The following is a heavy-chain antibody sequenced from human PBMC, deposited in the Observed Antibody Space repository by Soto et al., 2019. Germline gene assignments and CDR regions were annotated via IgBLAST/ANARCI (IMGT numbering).Heavy chain of an antibody. CDR1: GGSFSGYY. CDR2: INHSGST. CDR3: ASGPITMIAVAAGRGYFQH. V-gene: IGHV4-34*01. J-gene: IGHJ1*01. D-gene: IGHD3-22*01. Sequence: SETLSLTCAVYGGSFSGYYWSWIRQPPGKGLEWIGEINHSGSTNYNPSLKSRVTISVDTSKNQFSLKLSSVTAADTAVYYCASGPITMIAVAAGRGYFQHWGQGTLVTVSS.